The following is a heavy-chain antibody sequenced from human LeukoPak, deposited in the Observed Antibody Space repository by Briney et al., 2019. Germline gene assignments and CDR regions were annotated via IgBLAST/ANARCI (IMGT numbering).Heavy chain of an antibody. V-gene: IGHV1-2*06. J-gene: IGHJ4*02. D-gene: IGHD2-2*03. CDR3: ARVSWILYYFDY. CDR1: GYTFTGYY. CDR2: INPNSGGT. Sequence: ASVKVSCKASGYTFTGYYMHWVRQAPGQGLEWMGRINPNSGGTNYAQKFQGRVTMTRDTSISTAYMELSRLRSDDTAVYYCARVSWILYYFDYWGQGTLVTVSS.